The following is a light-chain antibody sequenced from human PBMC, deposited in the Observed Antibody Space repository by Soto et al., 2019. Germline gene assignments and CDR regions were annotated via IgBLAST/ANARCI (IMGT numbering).Light chain of an antibody. Sequence: QSVLTQPRSVSGSPGQSVTISCTGTSSDVGGYNYVSWYQQHPGKAPKLMIYDVSKRPPGVPDRFSGSKSGNTASLTISGLQAGDEADYYCCSYAGSYTFVFGTGTKVTVL. J-gene: IGLJ1*01. CDR3: CSYAGSYTFV. V-gene: IGLV2-11*01. CDR1: SSDVGGYNY. CDR2: DVS.